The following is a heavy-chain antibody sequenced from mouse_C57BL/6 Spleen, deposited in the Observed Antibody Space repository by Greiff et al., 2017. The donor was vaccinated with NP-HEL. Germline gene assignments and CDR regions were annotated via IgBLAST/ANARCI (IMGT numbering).Heavy chain of an antibody. CDR1: GYAFSSYW. CDR3: ARGGIRGGNSPFDY. J-gene: IGHJ2*01. V-gene: IGHV1-80*01. CDR2: IYPGDGDT. Sequence: QVQLQQSGAELVKPGASVKISCKASGYAFSSYWMNWVKQRPGKGLEWIGQIYPGDGDTNYNGKFKGKATLTVDKSSSTAYMQLSSLTSEDSAVYFCARGGIRGGNSPFDYWGQGTTLTVSS. D-gene: IGHD2-1*01.